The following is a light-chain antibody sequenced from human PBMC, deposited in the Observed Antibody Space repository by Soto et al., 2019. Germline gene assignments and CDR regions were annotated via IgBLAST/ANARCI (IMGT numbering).Light chain of an antibody. J-gene: IGLJ2*01. CDR1: SGHSSYI. Sequence: QSVLTQSSSASASLGSSVKLTCTLSSGHSSYIIARHQQQPGKAPRYLMKLEGSGSDNKGSGVPDRFSGSSSGADRYLTISNLPFEEEADYYCETWDSNTVVFGGGTKLTVL. CDR3: ETWDSNTVV. V-gene: IGLV4-60*02. CDR2: LEGSGSD.